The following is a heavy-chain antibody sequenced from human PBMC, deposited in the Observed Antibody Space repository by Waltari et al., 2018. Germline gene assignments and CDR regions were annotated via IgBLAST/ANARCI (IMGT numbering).Heavy chain of an antibody. D-gene: IGHD5-18*01. Sequence: QLQLVESGGGVVQPGGSLRLSCAAAGFTLSGFVMHWVRLAPGKGLGWVAVIWYDGSNKHYADSVKGRFTISRDNSKNTLYLQMNSLRAEDTAVYYCAKVVGSYGTGALYFDKWGQGTLVTVSS. CDR2: IWYDGSNK. CDR3: AKVVGSYGTGALYFDK. J-gene: IGHJ4*02. CDR1: GFTLSGFV. V-gene: IGHV3-30*02.